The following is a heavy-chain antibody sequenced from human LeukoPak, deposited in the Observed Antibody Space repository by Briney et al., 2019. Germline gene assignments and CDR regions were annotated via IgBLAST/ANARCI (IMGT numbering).Heavy chain of an antibody. Sequence: GGSLRLSCAASGFTFSSYGMSWVRQAPGKGLEWVSAISGSGGSTYYADSVKGRFTISRDNSKNTLYLQMNSLRAEDTAVYYCAKGLDDSSGYYPLEFDPWGQGTLVTVSS. CDR2: ISGSGGST. V-gene: IGHV3-23*01. D-gene: IGHD3-22*01. CDR1: GFTFSSYG. CDR3: AKGLDDSSGYYPLEFDP. J-gene: IGHJ5*02.